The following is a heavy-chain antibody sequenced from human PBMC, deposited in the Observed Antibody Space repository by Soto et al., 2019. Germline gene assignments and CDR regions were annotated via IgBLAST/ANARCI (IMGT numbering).Heavy chain of an antibody. V-gene: IGHV4-59*08. D-gene: IGHD4-17*01. CDR2: IYYSGST. CDR1: GGSISSYY. CDR3: ARHTPRREGDYPPSGYYSMDV. Sequence: QVQLQESGPGLVKPSETLSLTCTVSGGSISSYYWSWIRQPPGKGLEWIGYIYYSGSTNYNPSLKSRVTISVDTSKNRFSLKLRSVTAADTAVYYCARHTPRREGDYPPSGYYSMDVWGKGTTVTVSS. J-gene: IGHJ6*03.